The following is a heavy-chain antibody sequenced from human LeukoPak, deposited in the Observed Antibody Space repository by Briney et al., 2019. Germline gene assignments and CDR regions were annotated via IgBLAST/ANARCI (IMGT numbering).Heavy chain of an antibody. CDR2: ISAYNGNT. Sequence: ASVTVSCKASGYSFTSFGISWVRQAPGQGPESMGWISAYNGNTKCVQNLQGRVTMTTDTSTSTAYMELRSLRSDDTAVYYCARDLGEWGVIFFDYWGQGTLVTVSS. D-gene: IGHD3-16*01. J-gene: IGHJ4*02. V-gene: IGHV1-18*01. CDR1: GYSFTSFG. CDR3: ARDLGEWGVIFFDY.